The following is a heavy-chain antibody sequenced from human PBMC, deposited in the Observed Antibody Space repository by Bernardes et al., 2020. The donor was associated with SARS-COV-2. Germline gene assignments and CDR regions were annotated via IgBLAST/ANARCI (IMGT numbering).Heavy chain of an antibody. CDR1: GGSFSGYY. CDR2: INHSGST. V-gene: IGHV4-34*01. D-gene: IGHD2-15*01. Sequence: SETLSLTCAVYGGSFSGYYWSWIRQPPGKGLEWIGEINHSGSTNYNPSLKSRVTISVDTSKNQFSLKLSSMTAADTAVYYCARGLTTLDIVVVVAFGFYWFDPWGQGTLVTVSS. J-gene: IGHJ5*02. CDR3: ARGLTTLDIVVVVAFGFYWFDP.